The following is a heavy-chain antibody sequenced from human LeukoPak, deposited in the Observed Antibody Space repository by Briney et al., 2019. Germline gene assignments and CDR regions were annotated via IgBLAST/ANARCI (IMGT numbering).Heavy chain of an antibody. Sequence: GGSLRLSCAASGFTFDDYAMHWVRQAPGKGLEWVSGISWNSGSIGYADSVKGRFTISRDNAKNSLYLQMNSLRAEDTALYYCARGTPSLSYSSGWYFDYWGQGTLVTVSS. CDR3: ARGTPSLSYSSGWYFDY. CDR1: GFTFDDYA. V-gene: IGHV3-9*01. J-gene: IGHJ4*02. D-gene: IGHD6-19*01. CDR2: ISWNSGSI.